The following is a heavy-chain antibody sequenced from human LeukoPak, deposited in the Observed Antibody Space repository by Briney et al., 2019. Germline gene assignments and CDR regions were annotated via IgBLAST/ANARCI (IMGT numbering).Heavy chain of an antibody. CDR2: ISYDGSNK. CDR3: ARDRGLCLDY. CDR1: GFTFSSYA. Sequence: HPGGSLRLSCAASGFTFSSYAMHWVRQAPGKGLEWVAVISYDGSNKYYADSVKGRFTISRDNSKNTLYLQMNSLRAEDTAVYYCARDRGLCLDYWGQGTLVTVSS. D-gene: IGHD2-2*01. J-gene: IGHJ4*02. V-gene: IGHV3-30-3*01.